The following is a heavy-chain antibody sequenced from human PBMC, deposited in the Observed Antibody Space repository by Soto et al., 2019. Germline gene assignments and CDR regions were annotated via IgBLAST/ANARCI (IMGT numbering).Heavy chain of an antibody. J-gene: IGHJ5*02. CDR2: INDSGST. CDR1: GGSISSSNW. D-gene: IGHD2-21*02. Sequence: SETLSLTCAVSGGSISSSNWWSWVRQPPGKGLEWIGEINDSGSTKYNPSLKSRVTISVDRSKNQFSLKLSSVTAADTAVYYCARHPSDFWFDPWGQGTLVTVSS. V-gene: IGHV4-4*02. CDR3: ARHPSDFWFDP.